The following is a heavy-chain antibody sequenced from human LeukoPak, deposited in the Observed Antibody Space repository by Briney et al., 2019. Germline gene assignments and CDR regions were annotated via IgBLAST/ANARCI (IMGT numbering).Heavy chain of an antibody. CDR2: IYCSGST. CDR1: GGSISSYY. D-gene: IGHD3-10*01. CDR3: ARDPVVRGVITYYFDY. V-gene: IGHV4-59*12. J-gene: IGHJ4*02. Sequence: SETLSLTCTVSGGSISSYYWSWIRQPPGNGLEWIGYIYCSGSTNYNPSLKSRVTISVDTSKNQFSLKPSSVTAADTAVYYCARDPVVRGVITYYFDYWGQGTLVTVSS.